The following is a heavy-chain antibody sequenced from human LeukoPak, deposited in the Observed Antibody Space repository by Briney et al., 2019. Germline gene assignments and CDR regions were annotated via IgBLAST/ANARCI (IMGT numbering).Heavy chain of an antibody. CDR2: ISYDGSKK. V-gene: IGHV3-30*03. J-gene: IGHJ4*02. D-gene: IGHD2-21*02. CDR3: ARGCGGDCYPFRDY. Sequence: QPGRSLRLSCAASGFTFSSYGMHWVRQAPGKGLEWVAVISYDGSKKFYADSVKGRFTISRDNSKNSLYLQMSSLRAEDTAVYYCARGCGGDCYPFRDYWGQGTLVTVSS. CDR1: GFTFSSYG.